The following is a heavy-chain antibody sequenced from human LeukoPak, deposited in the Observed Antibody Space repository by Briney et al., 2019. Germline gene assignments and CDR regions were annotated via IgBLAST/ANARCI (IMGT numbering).Heavy chain of an antibody. J-gene: IGHJ3*02. Sequence: GGSLRLSCAASGFTFNSYPMHWVRQAPGKGLEWVAVISYDGSNKYYADSVKGRFTISRDNSKNTLYLQMNSLRAEDTAVYYCASSGFVVPAATGAFDIWGQGTMVTVSS. CDR2: ISYDGSNK. V-gene: IGHV3-30-3*01. CDR1: GFTFNSYP. D-gene: IGHD2-2*01. CDR3: ASSGFVVPAATGAFDI.